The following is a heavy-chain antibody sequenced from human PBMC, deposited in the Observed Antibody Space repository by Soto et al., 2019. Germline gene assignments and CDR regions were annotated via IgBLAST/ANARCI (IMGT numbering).Heavy chain of an antibody. D-gene: IGHD3-16*02. CDR1: GFTFSSYA. CDR3: AKFREIRMITFGGVIVPNFDY. J-gene: IGHJ4*02. Sequence: GGSLRLSCAASGFTFSSYAMSWVRQAPGKGLEWVSAISGSGGSTYYADSVKGRFTISRDNSKNTLYLQMNSLRAEDTAVYYSAKFREIRMITFGGVIVPNFDYWGQGTLVTVSS. V-gene: IGHV3-23*01. CDR2: ISGSGGST.